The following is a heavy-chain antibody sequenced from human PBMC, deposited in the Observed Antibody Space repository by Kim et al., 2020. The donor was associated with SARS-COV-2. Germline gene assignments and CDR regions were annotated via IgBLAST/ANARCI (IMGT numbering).Heavy chain of an antibody. D-gene: IGHD1-1*01. CDR1: GGSINSNNYY. CDR2: ISYSGST. Sequence: SETLSLTCTVSGGSINSNNYYWGWIRQPPGKGLEWIGSISYSGSTYYNPSLQSRITISVDTSKNQFFLKLSSATAADTAVYYCTRGTYGTDDWGQGTLVT. CDR3: TRGTYGTDD. V-gene: IGHV4-39*01. J-gene: IGHJ4*02.